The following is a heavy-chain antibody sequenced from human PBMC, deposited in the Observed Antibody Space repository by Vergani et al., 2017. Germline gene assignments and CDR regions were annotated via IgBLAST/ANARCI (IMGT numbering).Heavy chain of an antibody. CDR3: AIDLFXYDSSGYDSGFFDY. V-gene: IGHV3-21*01. Sequence: EVQLVESGGGLVKPGGSLRLSCAASGFTFSSYSMNWVRQAPGKGLEWVSSISSSSSYIYDADSVKGRFTISRDNAKNSLYLQMNSLRAEDTAVYYLAIDLFXYDSSGYDSGFFDYWGQGTLVTVSS. CDR2: ISSSSSYI. J-gene: IGHJ4*02. CDR1: GFTFSSYS. D-gene: IGHD3-22*01.